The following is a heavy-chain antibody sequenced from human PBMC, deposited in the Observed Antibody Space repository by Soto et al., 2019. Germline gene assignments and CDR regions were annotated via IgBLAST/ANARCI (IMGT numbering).Heavy chain of an antibody. V-gene: IGHV4-39*01. Sequence: QLQLQESGPGLVKPSETLSLTCTVSGGSISSSSYYWGWIRQPPGKGLEWIGSIYYSGSTYYNPSLKSRVAISVDTSKIQSSLKLGAVTAADTPVYYGARVDKIVATIPAAFDIWGQGTMVTVSS. CDR3: ARVDKIVATIPAAFDI. CDR2: IYYSGST. CDR1: GGSISSSSYY. J-gene: IGHJ3*02. D-gene: IGHD5-12*01.